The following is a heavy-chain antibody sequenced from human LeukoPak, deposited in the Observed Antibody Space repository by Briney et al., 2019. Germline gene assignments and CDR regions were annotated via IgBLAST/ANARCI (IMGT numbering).Heavy chain of an antibody. Sequence: PSETLSLTCTVSGGSISSYYWSWIRQPAGKGLEWIGRIYTSGSTNYNPSLKSRVTMSVDTSKNHFSLNLSSLTAADTAVYYCARDTGPSGTAFDSWGPGTLVTVSS. V-gene: IGHV4-4*07. CDR2: IYTSGST. D-gene: IGHD2-2*01. CDR1: GGSISSYY. CDR3: ARDTGPSGTAFDS. J-gene: IGHJ4*02.